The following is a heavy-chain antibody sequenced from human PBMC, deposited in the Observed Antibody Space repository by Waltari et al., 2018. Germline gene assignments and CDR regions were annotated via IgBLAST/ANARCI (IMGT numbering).Heavy chain of an antibody. J-gene: IGHJ4*02. V-gene: IGHV4-38-2*02. CDR1: GYSISSGYY. Sequence: QVQLQESGPGLVKPSETLSLTCTVSGYSISSGYYWGWLRQPPGKGLEWIGSIYHSGSTYYNPSLKSRVTISVDTSKNQFSLKLSSVTAADTAVYYCARVGLLWFGESWGYWGQGTLVTVSS. D-gene: IGHD3-10*01. CDR2: IYHSGST. CDR3: ARVGLLWFGESWGY.